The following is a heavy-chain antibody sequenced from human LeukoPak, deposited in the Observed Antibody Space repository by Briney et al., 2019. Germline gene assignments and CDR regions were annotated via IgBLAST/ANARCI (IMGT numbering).Heavy chain of an antibody. V-gene: IGHV4-61*02. Sequence: SETLSLTCTVSGGSISSGSYYWSWIRQPAGKGLEWIGRIYTSGSTNYNPSLKGRVTISVDTSKNQFSLKLSSVTAADTAVYYCASGIVVPAAIDYWGQGTPVTVSS. J-gene: IGHJ4*02. D-gene: IGHD2-2*02. CDR2: IYTSGST. CDR3: ASGIVVPAAIDY. CDR1: GGSISSGSYY.